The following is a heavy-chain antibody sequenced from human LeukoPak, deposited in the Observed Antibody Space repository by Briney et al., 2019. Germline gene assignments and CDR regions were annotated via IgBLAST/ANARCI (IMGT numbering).Heavy chain of an antibody. J-gene: IGHJ4*02. CDR3: ARAIGSYYYFDY. V-gene: IGHV4-59*01. CDR1: GGSISSYY. Sequence: SETLSLTCTVSGGSISSYYWSWIRQPPGKGLEWIGYIYYSGSTNYNPSLKSRVTISVDTSKNQLSLKLSSVTAADTAVYYCARAIGSYYYFDYWGQGTLVTVSS. D-gene: IGHD1-26*01. CDR2: IYYSGST.